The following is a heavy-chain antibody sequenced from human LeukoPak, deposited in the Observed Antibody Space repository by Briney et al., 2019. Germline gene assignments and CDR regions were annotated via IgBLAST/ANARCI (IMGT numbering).Heavy chain of an antibody. CDR2: IRWSGGST. J-gene: IGHJ4*02. CDR3: ARAPPNDYDSSGYYSSFDY. Sequence: GGALRLSFCASGFTFSSYSMKWGRQAPGKGLEGGSAIRWSGGSTYYAESVKGRFTISRDTSKNTLYLQMNSLRGEDTAIYFCARAPPNDYDSSGYYSSFDYWGQGTLVTVSS. CDR1: GFTFSSYS. V-gene: IGHV3-23*01. D-gene: IGHD3-22*01.